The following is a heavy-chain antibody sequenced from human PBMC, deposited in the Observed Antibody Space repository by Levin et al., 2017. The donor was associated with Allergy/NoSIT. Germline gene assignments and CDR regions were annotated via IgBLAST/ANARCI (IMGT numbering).Heavy chain of an antibody. J-gene: IGHJ6*03. Sequence: ETLSLTCAASGFTFSSYAMSWVRQAPGKGLEWVSAISGSGGSTYYADSVKGRFTISRDNSKNTLYLQMNSLRAEDTAVYYCAKNSGEYYDILTGYYLRGGYYYMDVWGKGTTVTVSS. CDR1: GFTFSSYA. CDR3: AKNSGEYYDILTGYYLRGGYYYMDV. CDR2: ISGSGGST. V-gene: IGHV3-23*01. D-gene: IGHD3-9*01.